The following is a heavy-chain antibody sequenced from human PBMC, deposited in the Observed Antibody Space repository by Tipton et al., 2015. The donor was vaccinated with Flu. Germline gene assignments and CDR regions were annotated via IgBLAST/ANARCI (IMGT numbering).Heavy chain of an antibody. CDR3: AREWGDAFDI. Sequence: TLSLTCSVSGGSISSYYWSWIRQPPGKGLEWIGYIYYSGSISYNPSLKSRVTISVDTSKNQFSLKLSSVAAADTAVYYCAREWGDAFDIWGRGTLVTVSS. CDR1: GGSISSYY. D-gene: IGHD2-21*01. J-gene: IGHJ2*01. V-gene: IGHV4-59*01. CDR2: IYYSGSI.